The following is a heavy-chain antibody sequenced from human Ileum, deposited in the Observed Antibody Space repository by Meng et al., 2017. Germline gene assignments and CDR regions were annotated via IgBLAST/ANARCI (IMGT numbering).Heavy chain of an antibody. CDR3: ARGGGPRAYYFDY. V-gene: IGHV4-34*01. J-gene: IGHJ4*02. CDR1: GGSFSCYY. Sequence: EQFWQLGEGLMKPSDTLSLTCAVYGGSFSCYYCGWIRQPPGKGLEWIGDIDHSGSTNYNPSLKSRVTISVDTSKNQFSLNLNSVTAADTAVYYCARGGGPRAYYFDYWGQGALVTVSS. CDR2: IDHSGST. D-gene: IGHD3-10*01.